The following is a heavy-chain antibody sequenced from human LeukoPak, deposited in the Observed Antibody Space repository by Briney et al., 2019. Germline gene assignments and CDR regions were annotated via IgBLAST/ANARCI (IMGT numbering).Heavy chain of an antibody. CDR1: GYTFTSYG. Sequence: ASVKVSCKASGYTFTSYGISWVRQAPGQGLEWMGWISAYNGNTNYAQKLQGRVTMATDTSTSTAYMELRSLRSDDTAVYYCARDRDWGYSYGLTPGYWGQGTLVTVSS. CDR2: ISAYNGNT. V-gene: IGHV1-18*01. J-gene: IGHJ4*02. D-gene: IGHD5-18*01. CDR3: ARDRDWGYSYGLTPGY.